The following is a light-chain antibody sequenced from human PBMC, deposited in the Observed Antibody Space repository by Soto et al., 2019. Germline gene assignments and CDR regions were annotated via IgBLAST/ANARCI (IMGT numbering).Light chain of an antibody. J-gene: IGKJ4*01. CDR1: QTISTY. CDR2: AAS. CDR3: QQSYSPRLS. Sequence: DIQMTQSPSSLSASVGDRVTITCRASQTISTYLNWYQQKPGKAPKVLIYAASNLQGGVPSRFTGSGSGTDFSLTINSLQPEDFATYYCQQSYSPRLSFGGGTKVEIK. V-gene: IGKV1-39*01.